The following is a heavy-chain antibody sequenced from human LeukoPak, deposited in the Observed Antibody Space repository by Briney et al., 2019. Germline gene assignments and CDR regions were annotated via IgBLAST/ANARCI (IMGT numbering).Heavy chain of an antibody. Sequence: GGSLRLSCAASGFTFSSYAMSWVRQAPGKGLEWVPAISGSGGSTYYADSVKGRFTISRDNSKNTLYLQMNSLRAEDTAVYYCAKFDSRLRGAFDIWGQGTMVTVSS. D-gene: IGHD4-17*01. J-gene: IGHJ3*02. CDR2: ISGSGGST. CDR3: AKFDSRLRGAFDI. V-gene: IGHV3-23*01. CDR1: GFTFSSYA.